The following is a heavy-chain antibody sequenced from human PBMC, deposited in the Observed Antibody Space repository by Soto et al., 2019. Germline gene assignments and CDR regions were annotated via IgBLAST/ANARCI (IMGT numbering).Heavy chain of an antibody. Sequence: ASMKVSCKASGYTFNNYGITWVRQAPGQRIEWMGWISPYNGHTNYAQKLQGRVTMTTDTSTSTAYMELRSLRSDDTAVYYCARHRNFFDYWGQGTLVTVSS. J-gene: IGHJ4*02. CDR3: ARHRNFFDY. CDR1: GYTFNNYG. CDR2: ISPYNGHT. V-gene: IGHV1-18*01.